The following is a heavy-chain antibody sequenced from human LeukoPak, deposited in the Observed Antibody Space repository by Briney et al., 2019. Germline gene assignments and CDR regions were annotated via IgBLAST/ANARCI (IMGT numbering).Heavy chain of an antibody. V-gene: IGHV4-30-4*01. J-gene: IGHJ4*02. Sequence: PSETLSLTCTVSGGSISSGDYYWSWIRQPLGKGLEWIGYIYYSGSTYYNPPLKSRVTISVDTSKNQFSLKLSSVTAADTAVYYCARGRSSSIDFDYWGQGTLVTVSS. D-gene: IGHD6-6*01. CDR2: IYYSGST. CDR3: ARGRSSSIDFDY. CDR1: GGSISSGDYY.